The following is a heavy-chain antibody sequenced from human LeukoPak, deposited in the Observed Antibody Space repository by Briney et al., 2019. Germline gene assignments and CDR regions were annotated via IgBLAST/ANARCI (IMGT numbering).Heavy chain of an antibody. V-gene: IGHV3-30*02. D-gene: IGHD5-18*01. J-gene: IGHJ4*02. CDR3: ARVSASRYGYDY. Sequence: GALRLSCAASGFTFSSYGMHWVRQAPGKGLEWVAFIRYDGSNKYYADSVKGRFTISRDNSKNTLYLQMNSLRAEDTAVYYCARVSASRYGYDYWGQGTLVTVSS. CDR2: IRYDGSNK. CDR1: GFTFSSYG.